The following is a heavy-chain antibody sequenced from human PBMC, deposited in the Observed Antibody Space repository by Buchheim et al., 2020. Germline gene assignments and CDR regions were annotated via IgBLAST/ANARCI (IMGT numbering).Heavy chain of an antibody. Sequence: EVQLVQSGAEVKKPGESLKISCKGSGYSFTNYWIGWVRQLPGKGLEWMGIVYPGDSDIRYSPSFQGQVTISVDKSISTAYLQLSSLKASDTAMYFCARKSMIVGDGWPDYWGQGT. CDR2: VYPGDSDI. CDR1: GYSFTNYW. J-gene: IGHJ4*02. V-gene: IGHV5-51*01. CDR3: ARKSMIVGDGWPDY. D-gene: IGHD2-21*01.